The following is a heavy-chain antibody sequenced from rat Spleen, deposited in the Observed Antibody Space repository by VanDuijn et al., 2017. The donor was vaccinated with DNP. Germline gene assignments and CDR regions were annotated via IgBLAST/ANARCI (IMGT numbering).Heavy chain of an antibody. J-gene: IGHJ2*01. CDR1: GFTFSNHG. Sequence: EVQLVESGGGLVQPGRSLKLSCAASGFTFSNHGMAWVRQAPTKGLEWVASISYDGGNTYYRDSVKGRFTISRDNARSSLYLQMDSLRSEDTATYYCVRWNSGHFDYWGQGVMVTVSS. CDR2: ISYDGGNT. CDR3: VRWNSGHFDY. D-gene: IGHD4-3*01. V-gene: IGHV5S13*01.